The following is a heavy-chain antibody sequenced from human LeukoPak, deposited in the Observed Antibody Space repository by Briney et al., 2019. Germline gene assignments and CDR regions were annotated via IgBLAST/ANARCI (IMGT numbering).Heavy chain of an antibody. J-gene: IGHJ4*02. V-gene: IGHV3-48*03. CDR2: ISGSGGII. CDR3: ARGFLFPYYFDN. Sequence: GGSLRLSCAASGFTFSSYEMNWVRQAPGKGLEWVSYISGSGGIIYYADSVKGRFTITRDNAKNSLFLQMNSLRGEDTAVYYCARGFLFPYYFDNWGQGTLVTVSS. CDR1: GFTFSSYE.